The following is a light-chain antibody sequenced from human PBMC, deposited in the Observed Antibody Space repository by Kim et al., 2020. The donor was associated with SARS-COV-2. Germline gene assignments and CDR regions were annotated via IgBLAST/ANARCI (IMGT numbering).Light chain of an antibody. CDR3: NSRDSNDNVV. CDR2: GRN. J-gene: IGLJ2*01. Sequence: SSELTQDPAVSLALGQTVRITCQGDSLRSYYATRYQQKPGQAPVLVIYGRNSRPSGIPDRFSGSSSGNTASLTITGTQAGDEADYYCNSRDSNDNVVFGGGTQLTVL. CDR1: SLRSYY. V-gene: IGLV3-19*01.